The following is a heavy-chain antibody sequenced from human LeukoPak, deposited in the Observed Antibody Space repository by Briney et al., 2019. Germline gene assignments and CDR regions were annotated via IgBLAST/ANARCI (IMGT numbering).Heavy chain of an antibody. CDR2: INHSGST. Sequence: SETLSLTCAVYGGSFSGYYWSWIRQPPGKGLEWVGEINHSGSTNYNPSLKSRVTISVDTSKNQFSLKLSSVTAADAAVYYCARAPWDHLWFGDFDYWGQGTLVTVSS. CDR3: ARAPWDHLWFGDFDY. CDR1: GGSFSGYY. J-gene: IGHJ4*02. D-gene: IGHD3-10*01. V-gene: IGHV4-34*01.